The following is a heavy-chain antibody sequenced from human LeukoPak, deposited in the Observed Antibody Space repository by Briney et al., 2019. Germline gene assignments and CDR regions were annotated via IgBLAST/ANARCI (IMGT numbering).Heavy chain of an antibody. CDR3: ATEVNFDWFILGY. Sequence: ASVKVSCKVSGYTLTELSMHWVRQAPGKGLEWMGGFDPEDGETIYAQKFQGRVTMTGDTSTDTAYMELSSLRSEDTAVYYCATEVNFDWFILGYWGQGTLVTVSS. J-gene: IGHJ4*02. CDR2: FDPEDGET. CDR1: GYTLTELS. D-gene: IGHD3-9*01. V-gene: IGHV1-24*01.